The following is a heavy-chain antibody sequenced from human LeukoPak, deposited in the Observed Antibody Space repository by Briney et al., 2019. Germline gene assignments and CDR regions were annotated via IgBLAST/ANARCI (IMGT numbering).Heavy chain of an antibody. D-gene: IGHD4-11*01. V-gene: IGHV1-2*06. CDR1: GYTFTGYY. CDR3: ARDSMTTAGYYYYYYMDV. CDR2: INPNSGGT. Sequence: ASVKVSCKASGYTFTGYYMHWVRQAPGQGLEWMGRINPNSGGTNYAQKFQGRVTMTRDTSISIAYMELSRLRSDDTAVYYCARDSMTTAGYYYYYYMDVWGKGTTVTVSS. J-gene: IGHJ6*03.